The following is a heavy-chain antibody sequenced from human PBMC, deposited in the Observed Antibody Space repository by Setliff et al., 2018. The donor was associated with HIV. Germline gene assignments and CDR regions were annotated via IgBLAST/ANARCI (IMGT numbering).Heavy chain of an antibody. CDR2: VDPEDGET. CDR1: GYTFTDYY. J-gene: IGHJ1*01. CDR3: ATSDYGGTSGHFQH. Sequence: ASVKVSCKASGYTFTDYYMHWVKQAPGKGPEWMGRVDPEDGETIYAEKFQGRVTITADTSTDTAYMELSSLKASDSDTAMYYCATSDYGGTSGHFQHWGQGTLVTVSS. D-gene: IGHD4-17*01. V-gene: IGHV1-69-2*01.